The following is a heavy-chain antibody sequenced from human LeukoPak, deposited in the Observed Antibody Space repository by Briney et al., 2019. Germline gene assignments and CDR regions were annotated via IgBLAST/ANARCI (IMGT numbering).Heavy chain of an antibody. V-gene: IGHV3-66*01. D-gene: IGHD3-10*01. CDR2: IYSGDRT. J-gene: IGHJ4*02. Sequence: PGTSLRLSCAASGFTFSRYPMHWVRQAPGKGLEWVSIIYSGDRTDYADSLKGRFTISRDTSKNTLYLQMSSLRAEDTAVYYCARGVRKQGLWSWGQGTLVTVSS. CDR1: GFTFSRYP. CDR3: ARGVRKQGLWS.